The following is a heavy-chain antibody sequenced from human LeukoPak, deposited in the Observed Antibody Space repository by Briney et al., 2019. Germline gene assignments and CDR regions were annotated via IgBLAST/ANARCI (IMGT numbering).Heavy chain of an antibody. J-gene: IGHJ4*02. CDR3: ARDTGTTVTNEDYFDY. Sequence: SETLSLTCAVYGGSFSGYYWSWIRQPPGKGLEWIGEINHSGSTNYNPSLKSRVTISVDTSKNQFSLKLSSVTAADTAVYYCARDTGTTVTNEDYFDYWGQGTLVTVSS. CDR2: INHSGST. V-gene: IGHV4-34*01. D-gene: IGHD4-17*01. CDR1: GGSFSGYY.